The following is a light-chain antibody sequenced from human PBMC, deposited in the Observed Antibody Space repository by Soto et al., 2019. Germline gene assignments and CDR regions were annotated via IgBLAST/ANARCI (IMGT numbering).Light chain of an antibody. Sequence: QSALTQPASVSGSPGQSITISCPGTSSDVGAYNYVSWYQQHPRKAPELMIYEVSHRPSGVSNRFSGSKSGNTASLTISGLQAEDEADYYCSSYTSGNTYVFGSGTKVTVL. CDR3: SSYTSGNTYV. J-gene: IGLJ1*01. V-gene: IGLV2-14*01. CDR1: SSDVGAYNY. CDR2: EVS.